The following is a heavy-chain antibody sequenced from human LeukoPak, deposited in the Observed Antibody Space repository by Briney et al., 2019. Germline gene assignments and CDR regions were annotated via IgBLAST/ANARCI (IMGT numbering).Heavy chain of an antibody. CDR1: AFTSSSYA. CDR3: AKGRGYCSGGSCSSDY. D-gene: IGHD2-15*01. J-gene: IGHJ4*02. CDR2: ISGGGDNT. Sequence: GVSLRFSGAASAFTSSSYAMSWVRQSPGKGLKWGSTISGGGDNTYFADSVKARFTISRDNSKHTLCLKMNSLRVEDTAVYYCAKGRGYCSGGSCSSDYWGQGTLVTVSS. V-gene: IGHV3-23*01.